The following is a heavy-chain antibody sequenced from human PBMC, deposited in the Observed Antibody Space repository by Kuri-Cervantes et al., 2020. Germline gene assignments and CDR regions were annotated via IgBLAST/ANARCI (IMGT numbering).Heavy chain of an antibody. V-gene: IGHV3-30*19. CDR1: GFTFSSYG. CDR2: IWYDGSNK. Sequence: GESLKISCAASGFTFSSYGMHWVRQAPGKGLEWVAVIWYDGSNKYYADSVKGRFTISRDNSKNTLYLQMNSLRAEDTAVYYYARQTTDASDIWGQGTMVTVSS. D-gene: IGHD4-17*01. CDR3: ARQTTDASDI. J-gene: IGHJ3*02.